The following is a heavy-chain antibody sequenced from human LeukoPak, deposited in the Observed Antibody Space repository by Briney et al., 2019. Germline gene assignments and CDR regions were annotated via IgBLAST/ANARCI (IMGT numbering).Heavy chain of an antibody. CDR3: ARHLRYCSSTSCYNWFDP. J-gene: IGHJ5*02. CDR2: INHSGST. V-gene: IGHV4-34*01. D-gene: IGHD2-2*01. Sequence: SETLSLTCAVYGGSFSGYYWSWIRQPPGKGLEWMGEINHSGSTNYNPSLKSRVTISVDTSKNQFSLKLSSVTAADTAVYYCARHLRYCSSTSCYNWFDPWGQGTLVTVSS. CDR1: GGSFSGYY.